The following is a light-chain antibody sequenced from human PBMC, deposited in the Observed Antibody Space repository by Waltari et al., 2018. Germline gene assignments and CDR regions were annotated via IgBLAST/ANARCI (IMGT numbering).Light chain of an antibody. CDR2: NSD. CDR3: AAWDDSVTGEV. Sequence: QSVLTQPPSMSGTPGQRVTIPCSGSSPNLGNNYVCWYQQLPGTAPKLLIYNSDQRPSGVPDRFSGSTSGTSASLAISGLRSEDDGDYYCAAWDDSVTGEVFGGGTRLTVL. V-gene: IGLV1-47*01. J-gene: IGLJ3*02. CDR1: SPNLGNNY.